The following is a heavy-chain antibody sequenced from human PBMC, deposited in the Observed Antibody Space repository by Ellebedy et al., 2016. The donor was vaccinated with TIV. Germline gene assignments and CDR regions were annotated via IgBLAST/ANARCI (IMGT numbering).Heavy chain of an antibody. CDR2: ISDSGGGT. Sequence: GGSLRLXXAVPGFTFSSYAMNWVRQAPGKGLEWVSVISDSGGGTYYADSVKGRFTISRDNSKNTIYLQMNSLRAEDTAVYYCAKGYCGGGSCSSRIDYWGQGTLVTVSS. CDR1: GFTFSSYA. J-gene: IGHJ4*02. V-gene: IGHV3-23*01. D-gene: IGHD2-15*01. CDR3: AKGYCGGGSCSSRIDY.